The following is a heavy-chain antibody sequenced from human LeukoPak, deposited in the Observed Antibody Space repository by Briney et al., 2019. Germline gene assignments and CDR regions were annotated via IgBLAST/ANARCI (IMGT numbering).Heavy chain of an antibody. J-gene: IGHJ6*03. V-gene: IGHV3-66*01. D-gene: IGHD3-10*01. CDR2: IYSGGTI. CDR1: GFILSSDY. CDR3: AINTMVRGIVVMDV. Sequence: VGSMRLSCGASGFILSSDYMTWVRQAPGKGLEWVSVIYSGGTIYYADSVKGRFTISRDNSKNTLYLQMNSLRVEDTAVYYCAINTMVRGIVVMDVWGKGTTVTMSS.